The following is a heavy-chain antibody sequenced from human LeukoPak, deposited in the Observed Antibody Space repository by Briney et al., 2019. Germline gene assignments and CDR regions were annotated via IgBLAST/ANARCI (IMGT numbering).Heavy chain of an antibody. J-gene: IGHJ3*02. CDR2: INHSGST. CDR3: ARTTVTVEQAFDI. Sequence: PSETLSLTCAVYGGSFSGYYWSWIRQPPGKGLEWIGEINHSGSTNYNPSLKSRVTISVDTSKNQFSLKLTSVTAADTALYYCARTTVTVEQAFDIWGQGTMVTVSS. CDR1: GGSFSGYY. V-gene: IGHV4-34*01. D-gene: IGHD4-17*01.